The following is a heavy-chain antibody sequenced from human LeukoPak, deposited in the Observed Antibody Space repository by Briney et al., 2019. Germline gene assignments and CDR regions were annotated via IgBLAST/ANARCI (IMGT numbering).Heavy chain of an antibody. D-gene: IGHD5-24*01. Sequence: GGSLRLSCAASGFTFSSYAMSWVRQAPGKGLEWVSAISGSGGSTYHADSVKGRFTISRDNSKNTLYLQMNSLRAEDTAVYYCAKLEMATITFDYWGQGTLVTVSS. CDR3: AKLEMATITFDY. V-gene: IGHV3-23*01. J-gene: IGHJ4*02. CDR2: ISGSGGST. CDR1: GFTFSSYA.